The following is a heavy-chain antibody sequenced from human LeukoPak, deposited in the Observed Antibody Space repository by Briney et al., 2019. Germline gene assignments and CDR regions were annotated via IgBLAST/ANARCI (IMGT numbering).Heavy chain of an antibody. CDR2: MNPNSGNT. CDR1: GYTFTSYD. CDR3: ARDIAYHYDFWSGYYLTGFDY. V-gene: IGHV1-8*01. D-gene: IGHD3-3*01. J-gene: IGHJ4*02. Sequence: ASVKVSCKASGYTFTSYDINWVRQATGQGLEWMGWMNPNSGNTGYAQKFQGRVTMTRNTSISTAYMELSSLRSEDTAVYYCARDIAYHYDFWSGYYLTGFDYWGQGTLVTVSS.